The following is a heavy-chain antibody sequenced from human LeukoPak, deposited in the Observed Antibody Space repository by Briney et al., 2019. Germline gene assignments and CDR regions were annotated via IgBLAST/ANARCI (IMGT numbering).Heavy chain of an antibody. J-gene: IGHJ4*02. CDR1: SGSVSSGSYY. Sequence: SAALSLTCTVSSGSVSSGSYYWSWIRQPPGKGLEWIGYIYYSGSTNYNPSLKSRVTISVDKSKNQFSLKLSSVTAADTAVYYCARDFDDSNTGFDYWGQGTLVTVSS. D-gene: IGHD3-22*01. V-gene: IGHV4-61*01. CDR2: IYYSGST. CDR3: ARDFDDSNTGFDY.